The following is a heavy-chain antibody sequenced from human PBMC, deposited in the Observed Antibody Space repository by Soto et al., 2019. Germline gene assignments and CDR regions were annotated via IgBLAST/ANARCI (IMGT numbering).Heavy chain of an antibody. CDR3: ARDIYSGSFRYFDY. V-gene: IGHV4-31*03. J-gene: IGHJ4*02. CDR2: IYYSGST. D-gene: IGHD1-26*01. Sequence: PSETLSLTCTVSGGSISSGGYYWTWIRQHPGKGLEWIGYIYYSGSTYYNPSLKSRVTISVDTSKNQFSLKLSSVTAADTAVYYCARDIYSGSFRYFDYWGRGSLVTVSS. CDR1: GGSISSGGYY.